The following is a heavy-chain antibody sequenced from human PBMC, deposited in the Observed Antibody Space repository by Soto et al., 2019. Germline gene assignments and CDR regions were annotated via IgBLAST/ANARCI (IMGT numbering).Heavy chain of an antibody. CDR1: GFTFSSYA. CDR2: ISATGGTT. CDR3: AKGLVYCSRARCYYAMDV. J-gene: IGHJ6*01. V-gene: IGHV3-23*01. Sequence: GGSLRLSCAASGFTFSSYAMSWVRQAPGKGLEWVSGISATGGTTYYADSVKGRFTISRDNSKNTLYLQMNSLRAEDTALYYCAKGLVYCSRARCYYAMDVWGQGTTVTVSS. D-gene: IGHD2-2*01.